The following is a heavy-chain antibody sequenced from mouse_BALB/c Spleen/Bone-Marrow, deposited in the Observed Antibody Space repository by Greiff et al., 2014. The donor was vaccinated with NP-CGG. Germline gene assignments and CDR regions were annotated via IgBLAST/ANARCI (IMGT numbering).Heavy chain of an antibody. V-gene: IGHV1S22*01. CDR3: ARWLLLDY. Sequence: LQQSGSELVRPGASVKLSCKASGYTFTSYWMHWVKQRPGQGLEWIGNIYPGTGSTNYDKKFKGKATLTVETSSSTAYMQLSSLTSEDSAVYYCARWLLLDYWGQGNTLTVSS. CDR1: GYTFTSYW. CDR2: IYPGTGST. D-gene: IGHD2-3*01. J-gene: IGHJ2*01.